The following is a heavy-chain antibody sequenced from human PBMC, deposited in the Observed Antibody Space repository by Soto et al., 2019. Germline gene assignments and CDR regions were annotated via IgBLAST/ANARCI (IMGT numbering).Heavy chain of an antibody. CDR1: GYTFASYA. J-gene: IGHJ4*02. CDR2: ISAYNGNT. Sequence: QVQLVQSGAEVKKPGASVKVSCKASGYTFASYAISWMRQAPGQGLEWMGWISAYNGNTNYAQKLQGRVTMTTDTSTSTAYIELRSLRTDDTAVYYCARDPPPPDYWGQGTLVTVSS. V-gene: IGHV1-18*01. CDR3: ARDPPPPDY.